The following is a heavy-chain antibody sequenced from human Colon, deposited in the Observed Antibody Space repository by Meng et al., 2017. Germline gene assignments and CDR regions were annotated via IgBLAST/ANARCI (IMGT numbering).Heavy chain of an antibody. CDR1: GYSFTTYS. D-gene: IGHD3-3*01. CDR3: ATDFSPRGDY. CDR2: INTANGNA. Sequence: QVQLVQSWADVKKPGARVTASCKASGYSFTTYSMHWVRQASGQGLEWMAWINTANGNAVYSETFQGRLTITRDASASTVNMELSSLGSEDTAVYYCATDFSPRGDYWGQGTLVTVSS. J-gene: IGHJ4*02. V-gene: IGHV1-3*04.